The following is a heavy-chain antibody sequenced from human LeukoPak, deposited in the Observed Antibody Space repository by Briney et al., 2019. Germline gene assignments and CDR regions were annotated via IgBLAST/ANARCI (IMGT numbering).Heavy chain of an antibody. D-gene: IGHD3-22*01. CDR3: ARRSSGYPYYYYYYMDV. CDR1: GGSFSGYY. J-gene: IGHJ6*03. V-gene: IGHV4-34*01. Sequence: SETLSLTCAVYGGSFSGYYWSWIRRPPGKGLEWIGEINHSGSTNYNPSLKSRVTISVDTSKNQFSLKLSSVTAADTAVYYCARRSSGYPYYYYYYMDVWGKGTTVTVSS. CDR2: INHSGST.